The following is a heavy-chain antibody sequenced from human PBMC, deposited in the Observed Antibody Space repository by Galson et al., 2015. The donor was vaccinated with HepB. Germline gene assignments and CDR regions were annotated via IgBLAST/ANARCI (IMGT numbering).Heavy chain of an antibody. CDR2: ISYDGSDK. Sequence: SLRLSCAVSRFTFSNYGMHWVRQAPGKGLEWVAIISYDGSDKYYADSVKGRFTISRDNSKNTLYLQMNSLRPEDTAVYYCARTAGGGGVKDAFDIWGQGTMVSVSS. CDR3: ARTAGGGGVKDAFDI. J-gene: IGHJ3*02. CDR1: RFTFSNYG. D-gene: IGHD2-21*01. V-gene: IGHV3-30*03.